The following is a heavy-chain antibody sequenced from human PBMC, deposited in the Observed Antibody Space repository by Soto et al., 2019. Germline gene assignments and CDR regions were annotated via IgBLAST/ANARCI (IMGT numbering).Heavy chain of an antibody. D-gene: IGHD3-3*01. J-gene: IGHJ4*02. V-gene: IGHV4-39*01. CDR2: IFSSGDT. Sequence: PSETLSLTCTVSGGSVSSGSYYWGWIRQPPGMGLEWIGSIFSSGDTLYNPSLKSRVTISMDASKDQFSLKMTSVTAADTAIYYCARHPSIFYWGQGALVTVSS. CDR3: ARHPSIFY. CDR1: GGSVSSGSYY.